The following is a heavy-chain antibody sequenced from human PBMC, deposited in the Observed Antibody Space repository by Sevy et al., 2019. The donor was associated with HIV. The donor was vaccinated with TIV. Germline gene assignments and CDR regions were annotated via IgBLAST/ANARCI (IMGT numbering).Heavy chain of an antibody. Sequence: SETLSLTCTVSGGSISISSYYWGWIRQPSGKGLEWTASFYYSESTYYNPSLKSRVTISVDTSKNQFSLKLSSVTAADTAVYYCARAFRAVAGSYYFDYWGQGTLVTVSS. V-gene: IGHV4-39*01. CDR3: ARAFRAVAGSYYFDY. CDR2: FYYSEST. D-gene: IGHD6-19*01. J-gene: IGHJ4*02. CDR1: GGSISISSYY.